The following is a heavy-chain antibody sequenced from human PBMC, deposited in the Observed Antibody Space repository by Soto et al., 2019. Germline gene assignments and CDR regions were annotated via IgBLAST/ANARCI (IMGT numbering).Heavy chain of an antibody. CDR2: ISSSSSYI. CDR3: GRDLGNRATNSLHYGMDL. J-gene: IGHJ6*02. D-gene: IGHD5-12*01. V-gene: IGHV3-21*01. CDR1: GFTFSSYS. Sequence: GGSLRLSCAASGFTFSSYSMNWVRQAPGKGLEWVSSISSSSSYIYYADSVKGRFTISRDNAKNSLYLQMNSLRAEDTAVYYCGRDLGNRATNSLHYGMDLWGQGTTVTVSS.